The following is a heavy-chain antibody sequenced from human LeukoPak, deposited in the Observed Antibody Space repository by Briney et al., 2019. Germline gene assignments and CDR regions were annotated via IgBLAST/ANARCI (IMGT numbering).Heavy chain of an antibody. CDR3: ARVYGVLGSRDQQLMH. CDR1: GFTFSGYS. CDR2: ISTSTTYT. V-gene: IGHV3-11*06. Sequence: PGGSLRLSCAASGFTFSGYSMSWIRQAPGKGLEWVSHISTSTTYTIYSDSVKGRFTISRDNAKNSLYLQMNSLRAEDTAVYYCARVYGVLGSRDQQLMHWGQGTLVTVSS. J-gene: IGHJ4*02. D-gene: IGHD6-13*01.